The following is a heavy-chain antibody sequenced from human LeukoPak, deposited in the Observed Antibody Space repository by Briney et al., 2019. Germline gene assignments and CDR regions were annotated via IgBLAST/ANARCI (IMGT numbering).Heavy chain of an antibody. V-gene: IGHV3-23*01. J-gene: IGHJ4*02. D-gene: IGHD3-16*01. CDR1: GFTFSSYA. CDR3: AKDGLPAYDYVWGSSQNYFDY. Sequence: PGGSLILSCAASGFTFSSYAMSWVRQAPGKGLEWVSAISGSGGSTYYADSVKGRFTISRDNSKNTLYLQMNSLRAEDTAVYYCAKDGLPAYDYVWGSSQNYFDYWGQGTLVTVAS. CDR2: ISGSGGST.